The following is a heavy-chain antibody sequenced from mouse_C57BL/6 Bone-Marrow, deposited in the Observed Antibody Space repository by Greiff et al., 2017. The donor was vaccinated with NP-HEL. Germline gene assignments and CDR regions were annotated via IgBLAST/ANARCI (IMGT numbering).Heavy chain of an antibody. CDR3: ARDATVVATDWYFDV. CDR2: IHPNSGST. J-gene: IGHJ1*03. CDR1: GYTFTSYW. D-gene: IGHD1-1*01. Sequence: QVQLQQSGAELVKPGASVKLSCKASGYTFTSYWMHWVKQRPGQGLEWIGMIHPNSGSTNYNEKFKSKATLTVDKSSSTAYMQLSSLTSEDSAVYYCARDATVVATDWYFDVWGTGTTVTVSS. V-gene: IGHV1-64*01.